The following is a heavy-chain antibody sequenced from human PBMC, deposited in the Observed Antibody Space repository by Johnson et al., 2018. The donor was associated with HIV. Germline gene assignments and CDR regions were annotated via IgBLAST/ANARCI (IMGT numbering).Heavy chain of an antibody. CDR2: ISYDGSNK. Sequence: QVQLVESGGGVVQPGGSLRLSCAASGFTFSSYGMHWVRQAPGKGLEWVAIISYDGSNKHYADSVKGRFTISRDNAKNSLYLQMDSLRVEDTALYYCAKDRAIAVDDGLDIWGQGTLVTVSS. D-gene: IGHD6-19*01. J-gene: IGHJ3*02. V-gene: IGHV3-30*18. CDR3: AKDRAIAVDDGLDI. CDR1: GFTFSSYG.